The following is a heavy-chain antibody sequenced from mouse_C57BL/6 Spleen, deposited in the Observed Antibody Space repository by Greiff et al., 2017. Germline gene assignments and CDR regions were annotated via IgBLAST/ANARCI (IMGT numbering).Heavy chain of an antibody. CDR2: ISYDGSN. J-gene: IGHJ1*03. CDR1: GYSITSGYY. V-gene: IGHV3-6*01. D-gene: IGHD2-14*01. Sequence: ESGPGLVKPSQSLSLTCSVTGYSITSGYYWNWIRQFPGNKLEWMGYISYDGSNNYNPSLKNRISITRDTSKNQFFLKLNSVTTEDTATYYCARVSRKYDAWYFDVWGTGTTVTVSS. CDR3: ARVSRKYDAWYFDV.